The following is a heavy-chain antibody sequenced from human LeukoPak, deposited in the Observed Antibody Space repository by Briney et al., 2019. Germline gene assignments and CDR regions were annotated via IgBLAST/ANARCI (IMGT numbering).Heavy chain of an antibody. CDR3: ARTSYYYDSSGYIGY. CDR1: GFTFSSYC. V-gene: IGHV3-33*01. D-gene: IGHD3-22*01. CDR2: IWYDGSNK. Sequence: PGGSLRLSCAASGFTFSSYCMHWVRQAPGKGLEWVAVIWYDGSNKYYADSVKGRFTISRDNSKNTLYLQMNSLRAEDTAVYYCARTSYYYDSSGYIGYWGQGTLVTVSS. J-gene: IGHJ4*02.